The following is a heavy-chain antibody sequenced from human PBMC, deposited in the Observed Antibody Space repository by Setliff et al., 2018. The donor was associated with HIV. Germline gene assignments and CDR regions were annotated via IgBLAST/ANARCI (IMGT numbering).Heavy chain of an antibody. J-gene: IGHJ4*02. CDR2: IYYGGQT. V-gene: IGHV4-61*08. CDR3: ALNGHYYDSNNYYYYDH. Sequence: PSETLSLTCSVSGGSINANEYYWNWIRQSPGKGLEWIGHIYYGGQTDYNPSHKSRVTVSLDTSKNQLSLTLTYVSAADTAVYYCALNGHYYDSNNYYYYDHWGQGTLVTVSS. CDR1: GGSINANEYY. D-gene: IGHD3-22*01.